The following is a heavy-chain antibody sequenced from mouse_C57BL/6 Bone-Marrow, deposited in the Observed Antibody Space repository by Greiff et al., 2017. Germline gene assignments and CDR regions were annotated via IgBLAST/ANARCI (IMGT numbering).Heavy chain of an antibody. Sequence: DVLLVQSGPGMVKPSPSLSLTCTVTGYSITSGYDWHWIRHFPGNKLELMGYISYSGSTNYNPSLKSRIPLTPDKSKNPFFLKVNSVTTEDTATDYGAKGRGSSYARFAYWGQGTLVTVSA. D-gene: IGHD1-1*01. CDR2: ISYSGST. V-gene: IGHV3-1*01. J-gene: IGHJ3*01. CDR1: GYSITSGYD. CDR3: AKGRGSSYARFAY.